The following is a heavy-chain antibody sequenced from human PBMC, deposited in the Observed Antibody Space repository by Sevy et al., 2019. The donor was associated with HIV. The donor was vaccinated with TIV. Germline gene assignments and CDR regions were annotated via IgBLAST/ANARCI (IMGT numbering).Heavy chain of an antibody. J-gene: IGHJ6*02. CDR3: ASARDIVVVPAAMDYYYGMDV. V-gene: IGHV3-21*01. CDR2: ISSSSSYI. D-gene: IGHD2-2*01. CDR1: GFTFSSYS. Sequence: GGSLRLSCAASGFTFSSYSMNWDRQAPGKGLEWVSSISSSSSYIYYAHSVKGRFTISRDNAKNSLYLQMNSLRAEDTAVYYCASARDIVVVPAAMDYYYGMDVWGQGTTVTVSS.